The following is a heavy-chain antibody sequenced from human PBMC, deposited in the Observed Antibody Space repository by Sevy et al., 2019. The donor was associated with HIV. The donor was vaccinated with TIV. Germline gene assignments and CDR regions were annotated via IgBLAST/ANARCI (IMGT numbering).Heavy chain of an antibody. D-gene: IGHD3-22*01. V-gene: IGHV3-64D*06. J-gene: IGHJ4*02. CDR2: INSDGGST. CDR3: VKAVNYYDSSVHPGHFEY. CDR1: GFTFSSYG. Sequence: GGSLRLSCSASGFTFSSYGMHWVRQAPGKGLQYVSGINSDGGSTYYADSVKGRFIISRDNSKKMVYLQMSSLRLDDTAVYYYVKAVNYYDSSVHPGHFEYWGQGTLVTVSS.